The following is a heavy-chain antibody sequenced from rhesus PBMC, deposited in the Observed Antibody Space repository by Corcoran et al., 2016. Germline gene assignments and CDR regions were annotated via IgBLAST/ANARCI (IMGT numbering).Heavy chain of an antibody. CDR2: ITYRVST. CDR1: GYSISGHY. CDR3: ARDPEGGSYFDY. V-gene: IGHV4-122*02. D-gene: IGHD3-34*01. J-gene: IGHJ4*01. Sequence: QVQLQESGPGLVKPSETLSLTCAVSGYSISGHYWSGTRQAPGKGLEWIGYITYRVSTSYHPSVKNRVTLSRDTSKSQFSLKLGSMTAADTAVYYCARDPEGGSYFDYWGQGVLVTVSS.